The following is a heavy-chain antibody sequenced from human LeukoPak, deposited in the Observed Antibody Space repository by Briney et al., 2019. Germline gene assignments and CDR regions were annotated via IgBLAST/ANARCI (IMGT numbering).Heavy chain of an antibody. CDR2: TSSSSSTI. CDR1: GFTFSSYA. Sequence: GGSLRLSCAVSGFTFSSYAMSWVRQAPGKGLEWVSYTSSSSSTIYYADSVKSRFTISRDNAKNSLYLQMNSLRAEDTAVYYCARLRYYGMDVWGQGTTVTVSS. V-gene: IGHV3-48*04. CDR3: ARLRYYGMDV. J-gene: IGHJ6*02.